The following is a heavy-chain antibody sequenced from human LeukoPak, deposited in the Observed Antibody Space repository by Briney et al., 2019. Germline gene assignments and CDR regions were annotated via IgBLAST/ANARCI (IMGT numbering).Heavy chain of an antibody. V-gene: IGHV3-48*01. J-gene: IGHJ4*02. CDR2: ISFSSSTI. CDR1: GSTFSSYS. Sequence: GGSLRLSCSASGSTFSSYSMNWVRQAPGKGLEWVSYISFSSSTIYYADSVKGRFTISRDNARNSLYLQMTSLRAEDTALYYCARDPTHESSGYPFDYWGQGTLVTVSS. D-gene: IGHD3-22*01. CDR3: ARDPTHESSGYPFDY.